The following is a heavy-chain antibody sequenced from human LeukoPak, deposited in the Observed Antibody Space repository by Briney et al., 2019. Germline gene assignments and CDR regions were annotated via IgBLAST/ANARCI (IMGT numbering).Heavy chain of an antibody. J-gene: IGHJ6*03. Sequence: KTSETLSLTCAVSGYSISNGYYWVWIRQPPGRGLEWIGSLYHSDRAYYNTSLRSRVSMSVDTSKNQFSLTLSFVTAADTAVYYCARQHDSYYYYYIDVWGSGTTVTVSS. CDR2: LYHSDRA. CDR3: ARQHDSYYYYYIDV. CDR1: GYSISNGYY. V-gene: IGHV4-38-2*01.